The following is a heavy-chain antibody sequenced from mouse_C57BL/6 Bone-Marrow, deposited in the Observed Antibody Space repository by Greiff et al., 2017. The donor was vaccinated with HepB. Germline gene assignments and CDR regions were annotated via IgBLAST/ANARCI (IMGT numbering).Heavy chain of an antibody. V-gene: IGHV1-52*01. Sequence: QVQLQQSGAELVRPGSSVKLSCKASGYTFTSYWMHWVKQRPIQGLEWIGNIDPSDSETHYNQKFKDKATLTVDKSSSTAYMQLSSLTSEDSAVYYCAREMGYYSNGWFAYWGQGTLVTVSA. J-gene: IGHJ3*01. CDR3: AREMGYYSNGWFAY. D-gene: IGHD2-5*01. CDR1: GYTFTSYW. CDR2: IDPSDSET.